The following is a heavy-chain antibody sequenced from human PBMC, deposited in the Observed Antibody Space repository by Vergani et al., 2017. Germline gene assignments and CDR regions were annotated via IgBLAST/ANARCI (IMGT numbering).Heavy chain of an antibody. CDR3: AXGAPGSSSWVLFPD. Sequence: EVQLVESGGGLVKPGGSLRLSCAASGFTFSSYSMNWVRQAPGKGLEWVSSISSSSGYLYYADSVKGRFTISRDNAKNSLYLQMNSLRAKDTAVYYCAXGAPGSSSWVLFPDWGQGTLVTVSS. CDR1: GFTFSSYS. D-gene: IGHD6-13*01. V-gene: IGHV3-21*01. J-gene: IGHJ4*02. CDR2: ISSSSGYL.